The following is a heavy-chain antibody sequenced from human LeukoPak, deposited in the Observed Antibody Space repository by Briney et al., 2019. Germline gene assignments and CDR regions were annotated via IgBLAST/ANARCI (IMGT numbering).Heavy chain of an antibody. V-gene: IGHV1-69*04. CDR1: GGTFSSYA. Sequence: SVKVSCKASGGTFSSYAISWVRQAPGQGLEWMGRIIPILGIANYAQKFQGRVTITADKSTSTAYMELSSLRSEDTAVYYCARPEDKGWFDPWGQGTLVTVSS. CDR3: ARPEDKGWFDP. D-gene: IGHD2-15*01. J-gene: IGHJ5*02. CDR2: IIPILGIA.